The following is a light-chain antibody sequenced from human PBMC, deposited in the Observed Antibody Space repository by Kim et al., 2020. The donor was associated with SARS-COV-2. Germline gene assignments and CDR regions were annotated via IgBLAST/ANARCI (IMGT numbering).Light chain of an antibody. V-gene: IGKV1-5*03. Sequence: DIQMTQSPSTLSASTGDRITITCRASESISTWLAWYQQKPGKAPKLLIYKASSLQSGVPSRFSGSGSGTEFSLTVSSLQPYDFATYYCQQDNSFPWTFGQGTKVDIK. CDR3: QQDNSFPWT. J-gene: IGKJ1*01. CDR1: ESISTW. CDR2: KAS.